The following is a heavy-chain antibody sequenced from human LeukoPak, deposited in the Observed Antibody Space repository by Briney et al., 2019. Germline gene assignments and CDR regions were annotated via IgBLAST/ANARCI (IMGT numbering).Heavy chain of an antibody. CDR2: INTDGSST. J-gene: IGHJ4*02. CDR3: ARDPEQPREVANFDY. V-gene: IGHV3-74*01. Sequence: GGSLRLSCAASGFTFSSYWMHWVRQAPGKGLVWVSRINTDGSSTTYADSVKGRFTISRDNAKNTLYLQMNSLRAEDTAVYYCARDPEQPREVANFDYWGQGTLVTVSS. CDR1: GFTFSSYW. D-gene: IGHD2-15*01.